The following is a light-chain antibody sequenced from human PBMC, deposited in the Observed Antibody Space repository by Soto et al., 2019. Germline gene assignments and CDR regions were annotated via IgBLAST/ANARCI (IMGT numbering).Light chain of an antibody. J-gene: IGKJ1*01. CDR3: QQYNNWPKM. CDR1: QGVSSN. V-gene: IGKV3-15*01. Sequence: EIVMTQSPATLSVSPGERATLSCRASQGVSSNLAWYQQKPGQSPRLLIYGASTRATGIPARFSGSGSGTEITLTISSLQSEDFAVYYCQQYNNWPKMFGQGTKVEIK. CDR2: GAS.